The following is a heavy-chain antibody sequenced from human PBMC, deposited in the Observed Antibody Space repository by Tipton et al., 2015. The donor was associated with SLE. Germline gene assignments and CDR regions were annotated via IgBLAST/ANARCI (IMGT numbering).Heavy chain of an antibody. CDR1: GGSISSYY. V-gene: IGHV4-4*08. Sequence: TLSLTCTVSGGSISSYYWSWIRQPLGKGLEWIGYIYTSGSTNYNPSLKSRVTISVDTSKNQFSLKLSSVTAADTAVYYCARGGSVRGFSLYYFDYWGQGTLVTVSS. CDR3: ARGGSVRGFSLYYFDY. D-gene: IGHD3-16*01. J-gene: IGHJ4*02. CDR2: IYTSGST.